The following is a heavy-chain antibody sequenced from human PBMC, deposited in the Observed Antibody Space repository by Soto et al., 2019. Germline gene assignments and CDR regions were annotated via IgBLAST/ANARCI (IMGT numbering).Heavy chain of an antibody. D-gene: IGHD7-27*01. V-gene: IGHV1-18*01. J-gene: IGHJ5*02. Sequence: QVQLVQSGAEVKKPGESVKVSCKASGYTFVNHGVGWVRQAPGQGLEWVAWIYLKNGDTNYAQNFQGRVTMTTDTSTNTAYMELKSLRSDDTAVYYCARGLQTGEGGRGLFDPWGQGTLVTVSS. CDR1: GYTFVNHG. CDR3: ARGLQTGEGGRGLFDP. CDR2: IYLKNGDT.